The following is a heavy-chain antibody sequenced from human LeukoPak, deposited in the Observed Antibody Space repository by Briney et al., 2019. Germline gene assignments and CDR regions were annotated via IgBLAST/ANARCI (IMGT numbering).Heavy chain of an antibody. V-gene: IGHV4-59*08. J-gene: IGHJ4*02. CDR2: IYYIGSGST. CDR3: ARHAVYAGSGWSFDY. Sequence: PSEILSLTCTVSGDSISPYYWSWIRQPPGMGLEWIGYIYYIGSGSTNHSPSLKSRVTISVGTSKNQFSLNLSSVTAADTAVYYCARHAVYAGSGWSFDYWGQGTLVTVSS. D-gene: IGHD6-19*01. CDR1: GDSISPYY.